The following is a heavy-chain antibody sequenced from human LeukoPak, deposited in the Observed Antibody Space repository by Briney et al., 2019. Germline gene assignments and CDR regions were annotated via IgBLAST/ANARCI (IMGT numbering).Heavy chain of an antibody. D-gene: IGHD3-10*01. CDR1: GFTFSSYG. CDR2: ISYDGSNK. CDR3: AKDSPIWFGELYYFDY. J-gene: IGHJ4*02. V-gene: IGHV3-30*18. Sequence: GRSLRLSCAASGFTFSSYGMHRVRQAPGKGLEWVAVISYDGSNKYYADSVKGRFTISRDNSKNTLYLQMNSLRAEDTAVYYCAKDSPIWFGELYYFDYWGQGTLVTVSS.